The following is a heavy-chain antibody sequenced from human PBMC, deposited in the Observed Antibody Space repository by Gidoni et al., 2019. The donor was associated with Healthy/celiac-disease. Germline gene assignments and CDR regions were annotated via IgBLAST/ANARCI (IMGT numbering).Heavy chain of an antibody. D-gene: IGHD1-26*01. J-gene: IGHJ4*02. CDR3: AKEGEGAIDY. CDR1: GFTFDDYA. V-gene: IGHV3-9*01. Sequence: EVQLVESGGGLVQPGRSLRLSCAASGFTFDDYAMHWVRQAPGKGLEWVSGISWNSGSIGYADSVKGRFTISRDNAKNSLYLKMNSLRAEDTALYYCAKEGEGAIDYWGQGTLVTVSS. CDR2: ISWNSGSI.